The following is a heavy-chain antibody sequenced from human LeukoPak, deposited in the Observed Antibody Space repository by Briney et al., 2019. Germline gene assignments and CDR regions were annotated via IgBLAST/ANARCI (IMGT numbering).Heavy chain of an antibody. J-gene: IGHJ4*02. CDR1: GFTFSSYV. CDR2: ITGGSSNT. CDR3: AKKTAGRYPFDD. V-gene: IGHV3-23*01. Sequence: GGSLRLSCAASGFTFSSYVMNWVRQAPGKGLEWVSGITGGSSNTEYADSVEGRFTISRDNSMNTLYLQMKSLRAEDTAIYYCAKKTAGRYPFDDWGQGTLVTVSS. D-gene: IGHD1-1*01.